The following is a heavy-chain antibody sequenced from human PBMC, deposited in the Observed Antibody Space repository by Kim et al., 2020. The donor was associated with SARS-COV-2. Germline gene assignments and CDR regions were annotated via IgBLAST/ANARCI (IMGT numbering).Heavy chain of an antibody. Sequence: ASVKVSCKASGFTFTSSAVQWVRQARGQRLEWIGWIVVGSGNTNYAQKFQERVTITRDMSTSTAYMELSSLRSEDTAVYYCAADRHAHWTPSYYYGMDVWGQGTTVTVSS. D-gene: IGHD1-1*01. CDR2: IVVGSGNT. CDR1: GFTFTSSA. J-gene: IGHJ6*02. CDR3: AADRHAHWTPSYYYGMDV. V-gene: IGHV1-58*01.